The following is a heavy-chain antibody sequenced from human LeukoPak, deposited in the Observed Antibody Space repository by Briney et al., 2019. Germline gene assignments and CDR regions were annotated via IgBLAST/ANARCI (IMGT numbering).Heavy chain of an antibody. V-gene: IGHV4-39*01. CDR3: ARHRYCSSTSCYETAYFDY. CDR1: GFTFSSYW. D-gene: IGHD2-2*01. CDR2: IYYSGST. J-gene: IGHJ4*02. Sequence: GSLRLSCAASGFTFSSYWMSWVRQAPGKGLEWIGSIYYSGSTYYNPSLKSRATISVDTSKNQFSLKLSSVTAADTAVYYCARHRYCSSTSCYETAYFDYWGQGTLVTVSS.